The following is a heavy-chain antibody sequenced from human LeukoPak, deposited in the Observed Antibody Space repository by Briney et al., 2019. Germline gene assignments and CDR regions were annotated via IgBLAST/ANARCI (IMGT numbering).Heavy chain of an antibody. CDR2: IYSGGST. Sequence: AGGSLRLSCAASGITISSNYMSWMRQAPGKGLEWVSVIYSGGSTYYADSVKGRFTISRDNSKNTLYLQMNSLRAEDTAVYYCAKDRGYDSSGYYYGYYFDYWGQGTLVTVSS. J-gene: IGHJ4*02. CDR3: AKDRGYDSSGYYYGYYFDY. CDR1: GITISSNY. D-gene: IGHD3-22*01. V-gene: IGHV3-53*01.